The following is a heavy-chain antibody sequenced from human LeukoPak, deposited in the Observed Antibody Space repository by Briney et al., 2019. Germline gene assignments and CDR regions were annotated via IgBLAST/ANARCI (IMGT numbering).Heavy chain of an antibody. CDR3: TADMPASSRAADY. CDR2: IKTKADGATT. CDR1: GFTFSDAW. D-gene: IGHD2-15*01. Sequence: GGSPRLSCAASGFTFSDAWMSWVRQAPGMGLEWVGRIKTKADGATTDYAAPVKGRFTISRDDSKTTLYLQINSLKTEDTAVYYCTADMPASSRAADYWGKGTLVTVSS. V-gene: IGHV3-15*01. J-gene: IGHJ4*02.